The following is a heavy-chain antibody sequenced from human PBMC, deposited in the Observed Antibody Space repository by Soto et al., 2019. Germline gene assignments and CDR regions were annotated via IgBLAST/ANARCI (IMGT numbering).Heavy chain of an antibody. CDR1: GFSLSNARMG. D-gene: IGHD3-3*01. CDR2: IFSNDEK. J-gene: IGHJ6*02. Sequence: QVTLKESGPVLVKPTETLTLTCTVSGFSLSNARMGVSWIRQPPGKALEWLAHIFSNDEKSYSTSLKSRLTISKDTSKSQVVLTMTNMDPVDTATYYCARAPEPPYYDFWSGPRAFMDVWGQGTTVTVSS. CDR3: ARAPEPPYYDFWSGPRAFMDV. V-gene: IGHV2-26*01.